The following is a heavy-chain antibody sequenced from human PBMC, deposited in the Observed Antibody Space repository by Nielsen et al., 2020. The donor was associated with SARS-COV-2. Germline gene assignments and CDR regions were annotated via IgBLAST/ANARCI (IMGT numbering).Heavy chain of an antibody. CDR3: AKEKFGEFPYYGMDV. J-gene: IGHJ6*02. D-gene: IGHD3-10*01. V-gene: IGHV3-30*18. Sequence: GESLKISCAASGFTFSSYGMHWVRQAPGKGLEWVAVISYNGISNYYAHSVRGRFTISRDNANHALFLQMNSLRAEDTAVYYCAKEKFGEFPYYGMDVWGQGTTVTVS. CDR1: GFTFSSYG. CDR2: ISYNGISN.